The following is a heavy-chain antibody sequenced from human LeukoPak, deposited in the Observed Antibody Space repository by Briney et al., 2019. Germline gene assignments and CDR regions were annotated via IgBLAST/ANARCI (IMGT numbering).Heavy chain of an antibody. J-gene: IGHJ4*02. CDR1: GFTFTNYA. V-gene: IGHV3-23*01. D-gene: IGHD3-9*01. CDR2: ITGSDGSS. CDR3: AKWGDYDILTGYYVPDY. Sequence: GSLRLSCVASGFTFTNYAMSWVRQAPGKGLEWVSAITGSDGSSYYADSVKGRFTISRENSKNTLYLQVNSLRAEDTAVYYCAKWGDYDILTGYYVPDYWGQGPLVTVSS.